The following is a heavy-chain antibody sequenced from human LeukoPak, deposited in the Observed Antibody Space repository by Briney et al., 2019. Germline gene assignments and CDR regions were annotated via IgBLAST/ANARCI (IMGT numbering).Heavy chain of an antibody. D-gene: IGHD6-13*01. J-gene: IGHJ4*02. Sequence: SVKVSCKASGGTFSSYTISWVRQAPGQGLEWMGRIIPILGIANHAQKFQGRVTITADKSTSTAYMELSSLRSEDTAVYYCARAGRAAGNIWDDYWGQGTLVTVSS. CDR1: GGTFSSYT. CDR2: IIPILGIA. V-gene: IGHV1-69*02. CDR3: ARAGRAAGNIWDDY.